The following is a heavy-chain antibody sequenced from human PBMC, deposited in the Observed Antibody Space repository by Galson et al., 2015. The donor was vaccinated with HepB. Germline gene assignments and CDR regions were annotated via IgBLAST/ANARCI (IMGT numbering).Heavy chain of an antibody. Sequence: SVKVSCKASGYTFTSYGISWVRQAPGQGLEWMGWIGAYNGNTNYAQKLQGRVTMTTDTSTSAAYMELRSLRSDDTAVYYCARDPYSSSWYEGGDYWGQGTLVTVSS. D-gene: IGHD6-13*01. CDR3: ARDPYSSSWYEGGDY. J-gene: IGHJ4*02. CDR1: GYTFTSYG. V-gene: IGHV1-18*01. CDR2: IGAYNGNT.